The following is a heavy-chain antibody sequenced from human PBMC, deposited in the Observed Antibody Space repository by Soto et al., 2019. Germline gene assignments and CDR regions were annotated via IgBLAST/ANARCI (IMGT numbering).Heavy chain of an antibody. CDR3: TGDDVHCSGGSCYGVPMDL. J-gene: IGHJ5*02. CDR2: LNREGYT. CDR1: GFTVSSKY. Sequence: EVQLVESGGGLVQPGGSLRLSCVASGFTVSSKYMSWVRQAPGEGLEWGSLLNREGYTYYADSVKGRLTISRDDSKNKLNLQMNRQRAEDTAVYYSTGDDVHCSGGSCYGVPMDLWGKGTLVTVSS. D-gene: IGHD2-15*01. V-gene: IGHV3-66*01.